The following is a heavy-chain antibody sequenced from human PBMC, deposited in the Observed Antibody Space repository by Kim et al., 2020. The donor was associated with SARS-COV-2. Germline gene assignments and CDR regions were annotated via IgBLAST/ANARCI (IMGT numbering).Heavy chain of an antibody. CDR1: GFTFSSYA. CDR2: ISYDGSNK. D-gene: IGHD2-8*02. V-gene: IGHV3-30*04. J-gene: IGHJ5*02. CDR3: ARVDCTGGVCYGGWFDP. Sequence: GGSLRLSCAASGFTFSSYAMHWVRQAPGKGLEWVAVISYDGSNKYYVDSVKGRFTISRDNSKNTLYLQMNSLRAEDTAVYYCARVDCTGGVCYGGWFDP.